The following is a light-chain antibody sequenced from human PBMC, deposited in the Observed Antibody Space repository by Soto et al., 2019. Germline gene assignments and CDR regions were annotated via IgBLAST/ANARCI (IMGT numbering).Light chain of an antibody. Sequence: QLVLTQPPSASGTPGQRVTISCSGISSNIGSNTVNWYHQLPGTAPKLLIYSNDQRPSGVPDRFSGSKSGTSASLAISGLQSEDEADYHCAAWDDSLKAVVFGGGTQLTVL. CDR3: AAWDDSLKAVV. CDR1: SSNIGSNT. J-gene: IGLJ2*01. V-gene: IGLV1-44*01. CDR2: SND.